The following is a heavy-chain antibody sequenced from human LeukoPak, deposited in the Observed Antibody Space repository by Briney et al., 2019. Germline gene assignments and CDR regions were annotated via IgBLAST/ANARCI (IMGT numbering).Heavy chain of an antibody. CDR1: GYTFTNYA. Sequence: ASVKVSCKASGYTFTNYAMNWVRQAPGQGLEWMGWINSNTGNPTYAQGFTGRFVFSLDTSVSTANLQISSLKAEDTAVYYCARNGYCSGGSCYSNAFDIWGQGTMVTVSS. D-gene: IGHD2-15*01. CDR2: INSNTGNP. CDR3: ARNGYCSGGSCYSNAFDI. J-gene: IGHJ3*02. V-gene: IGHV7-4-1*02.